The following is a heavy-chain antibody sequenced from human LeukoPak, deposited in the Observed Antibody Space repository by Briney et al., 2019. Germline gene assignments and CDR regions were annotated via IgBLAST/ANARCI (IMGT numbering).Heavy chain of an antibody. CDR3: ATGVLRFLEWLSTNYYFDY. V-gene: IGHV3-30*02. J-gene: IGHJ4*02. CDR1: GFTFSSYG. Sequence: GGSLRLSCAASGFTFSSYGMHWVRQAPGKGLEWVAFIRYDGSNKYYADSVKGRFTISRDNSKNTLYLQMNSLRAEDTAVYYCATGVLRFLEWLSTNYYFDYWGQGTLVTVSS. D-gene: IGHD3-3*01. CDR2: IRYDGSNK.